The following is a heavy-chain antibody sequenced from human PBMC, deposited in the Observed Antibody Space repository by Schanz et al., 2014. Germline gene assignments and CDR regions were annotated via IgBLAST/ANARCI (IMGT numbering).Heavy chain of an antibody. J-gene: IGHJ4*02. D-gene: IGHD6-13*01. V-gene: IGHV3-33*03. Sequence: QVQLVESGGGVVQPGRSLRLSCAASGFNFGSHGMHWVRQAPGKGLEWVAVISYDGSFKNYADSVRGRITISRDNAKRSLFLQMNSLRVEDTAVYFCVSQTGSPNYWGQGTLVTVSS. CDR3: VSQTGSPNY. CDR1: GFNFGSHG. CDR2: ISYDGSFK.